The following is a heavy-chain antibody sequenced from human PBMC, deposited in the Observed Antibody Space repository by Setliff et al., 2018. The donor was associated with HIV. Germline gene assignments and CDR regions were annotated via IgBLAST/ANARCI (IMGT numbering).Heavy chain of an antibody. CDR3: AXXXTHYFGNNKSSWPDAFDI. V-gene: IGHV4-59*03. Sequence: SETLSLTCTVSSGSISTYYWTWIRQPPGKGLEYIGYIYYTGSTDYNPSLNGRVTISIDMSKSQFSLKLNSVTAADTAVYYCAXXXTHYFGNNKSSWPDAFDIWGLGTMVTVSS. J-gene: IGHJ3*02. CDR2: IYYTGST. CDR1: SGSISTYY. D-gene: IGHD3-10*01.